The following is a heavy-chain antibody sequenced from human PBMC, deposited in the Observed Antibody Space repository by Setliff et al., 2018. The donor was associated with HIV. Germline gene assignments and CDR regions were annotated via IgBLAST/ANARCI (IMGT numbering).Heavy chain of an antibody. CDR2: IYHSEYT. CDR3: AREYSGSGINFNPLT. Sequence: SETLSLTCAVSGGSISSDNWWTWVRQPPGKGLEWIGEIYHSEYTNYNASLKSRVSMSVDKSKNQFFLNLKSVTAADTAVYFCAREYSGSGINFNPLTWGQGTLVTVSS. J-gene: IGHJ5*02. V-gene: IGHV4-4*02. D-gene: IGHD3-10*01. CDR1: GGSISSDNW.